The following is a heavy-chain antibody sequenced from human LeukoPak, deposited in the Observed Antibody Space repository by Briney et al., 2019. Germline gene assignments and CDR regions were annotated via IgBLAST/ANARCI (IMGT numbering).Heavy chain of an antibody. D-gene: IGHD7-27*01. V-gene: IGHV3-13*01. J-gene: IGHJ4*02. CDR3: ARGGKLGYYFDY. CDR1: GFTFSSYD. CDR2: IGTAGDT. Sequence: GGSLRLSCAASGFTFSSYDTHWVRQATGKGLEWVSAIGTAGDTYYPGSVKGRFTISRENAKNSLYLQMNSLRAGDTAVYYCARGGKLGYYFDYWGQGTLVTVSS.